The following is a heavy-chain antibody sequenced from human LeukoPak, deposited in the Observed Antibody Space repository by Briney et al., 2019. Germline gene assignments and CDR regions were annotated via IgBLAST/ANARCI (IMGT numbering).Heavy chain of an antibody. V-gene: IGHV4-59*08. D-gene: IGHD2-8*02. CDR3: ARQVWSTGFLDY. CDR1: GGSISNYY. CDR2: IDYTGST. J-gene: IGHJ4*02. Sequence: SETLSLTCTVFGGSISNYYWSWIRQPPGKGLEWIGYIDYTGSTNYNPSLKSRVTISLDTSKNQFSLKLTSVTAADTAVYYCARQVWSTGFLDYWGQGSLVTVSS.